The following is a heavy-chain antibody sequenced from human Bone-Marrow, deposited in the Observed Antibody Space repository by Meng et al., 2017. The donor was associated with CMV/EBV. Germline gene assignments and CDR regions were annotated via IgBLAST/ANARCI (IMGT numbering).Heavy chain of an antibody. Sequence: GSLRLSCTVSGGSISSSSYYWGWIRQPPGKGLEWIGYIYYSGSTNYNPSLKSRVTISVDTSKNQFSLKLSSVTAADTVVYYCARSPRTARRADNWFDPWGQGTLVTVSS. V-gene: IGHV4-61*05. CDR1: GGSISSSSYY. J-gene: IGHJ5*02. D-gene: IGHD1-14*01. CDR3: ARSPRTARRADNWFDP. CDR2: IYYSGST.